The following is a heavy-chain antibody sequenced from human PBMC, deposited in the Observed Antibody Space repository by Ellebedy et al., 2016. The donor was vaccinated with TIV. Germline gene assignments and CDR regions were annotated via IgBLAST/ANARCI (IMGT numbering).Heavy chain of an antibody. Sequence: MPSETLSLTCTVSGGSISSYYWSWIRQPPGKGLEWIGYIHYSGSTNYNPSLKSRVTISVETSKNQFSLKLSSVTAADTAVYYCARGIDSGSYYYGSGSQNFDYWGQGTLVTVSS. V-gene: IGHV4-59*01. CDR3: ARGIDSGSYYYGSGSQNFDY. CDR1: GGSISSYY. J-gene: IGHJ4*02. D-gene: IGHD3-10*01. CDR2: IHYSGST.